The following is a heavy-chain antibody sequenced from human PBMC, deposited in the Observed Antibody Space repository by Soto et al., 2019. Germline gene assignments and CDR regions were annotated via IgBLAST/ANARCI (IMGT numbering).Heavy chain of an antibody. CDR1: VGTFSSYA. CDR2: LIPIVGTA. CDR3: ARVIAALRGMDV. J-gene: IGHJ6*02. V-gene: IGHV1-69*01. D-gene: IGHD6-13*01. Sequence: QVQLVQSGAEVKKPGSSVKVSCTASVGTFSSYAISWVRQAPGQGLAWMGGLIPIVGTANYAQKFQGRVTITADESTSTAYMELSSLRSEDTAVYYCARVIAALRGMDVWGQGTTVTVSS.